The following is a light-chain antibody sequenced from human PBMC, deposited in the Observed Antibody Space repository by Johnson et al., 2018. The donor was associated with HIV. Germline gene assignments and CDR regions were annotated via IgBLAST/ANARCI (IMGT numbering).Light chain of an antibody. J-gene: IGLJ1*01. V-gene: IGLV1-51*01. CDR1: SSNIGNNY. CDR2: DNN. Sequence: QSVLTQPPSVSAAPGQKVTISCSGSSSNIGNNYVSWYQQLPGTAPKLLIYDNNKRPSGIPDRFSGSKSGTSATLGITGLQTGEEADYYCGTWDSSLSAGRVLGTGTKVTVL. CDR3: GTWDSSLSAGRV.